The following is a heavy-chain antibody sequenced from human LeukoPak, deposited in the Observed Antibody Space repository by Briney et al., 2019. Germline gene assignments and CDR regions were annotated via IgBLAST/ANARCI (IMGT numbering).Heavy chain of an antibody. J-gene: IGHJ4*02. CDR2: MYTSGRT. CDR3: ARDTGYYFGSGNYLYYFDY. D-gene: IGHD3-10*01. Sequence: PSETLSLTCTVFGGSISSYYWSWIRQPAGKGLEWIGRMYTSGRTNYNPSLKSRVTMSVDTSKNQFSLKLSSVTAAGTAVYYCARDTGYYFGSGNYLYYFDYWGQGTLVTVSS. CDR1: GGSISSYY. V-gene: IGHV4-4*07.